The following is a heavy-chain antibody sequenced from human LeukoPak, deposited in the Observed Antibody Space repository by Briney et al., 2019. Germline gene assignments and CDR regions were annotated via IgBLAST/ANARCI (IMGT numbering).Heavy chain of an antibody. CDR1: GYTFTGYY. J-gene: IGHJ6*02. Sequence: ASVKVSCMASGYTFTGYYMHWVRQAPGQGLEWMGWINPNSGGTNYAQKFQGRVTMTRDTSISTAYMELSRLRSDDTAVYYCARRPGTRGPYYYGMDVWGQGTTVTVSS. CDR2: INPNSGGT. D-gene: IGHD1-1*01. CDR3: ARRPGTRGPYYYGMDV. V-gene: IGHV1-2*02.